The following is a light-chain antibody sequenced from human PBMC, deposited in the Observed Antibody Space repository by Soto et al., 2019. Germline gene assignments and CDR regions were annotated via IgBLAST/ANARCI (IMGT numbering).Light chain of an antibody. Sequence: EIVMTQSPATLSVSPGERATLSCRASQSLSSNLAWYQQKPGRAPRLLIYGASTRATGIPARFSGSGYGTEFTLTISSLQSEDFAVYYCQQYNIWPPYSFGQGTKLEMK. J-gene: IGKJ2*01. CDR1: QSLSSN. V-gene: IGKV3-15*01. CDR3: QQYNIWPPYS. CDR2: GAS.